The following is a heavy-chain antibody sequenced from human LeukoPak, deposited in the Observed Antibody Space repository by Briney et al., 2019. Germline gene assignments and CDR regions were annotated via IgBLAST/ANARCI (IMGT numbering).Heavy chain of an antibody. Sequence: SVKVSCKASGGTFSSYAISWVRQAPGQGHEWMGGIIPIFGTANYAQKFRGRVTITTDESTSTAYMELSSLRSEDTAVYYCARGGYGDYVFDYWGQGTLVTVSS. V-gene: IGHV1-69*05. CDR3: ARGGYGDYVFDY. D-gene: IGHD4-17*01. CDR2: IIPIFGTA. CDR1: GGTFSSYA. J-gene: IGHJ4*02.